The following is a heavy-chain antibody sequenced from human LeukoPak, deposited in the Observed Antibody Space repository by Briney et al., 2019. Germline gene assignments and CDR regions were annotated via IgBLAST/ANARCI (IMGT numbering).Heavy chain of an antibody. CDR3: ARGGRWLQSGLDY. V-gene: IGHV3-30-3*01. Sequence: GGSLRLSCAASGYTFSSYAMHWVRQAPGKGLEWVAVISYDGSNKYYADSVKGRSTISRDNSKNTLYLQMNSLRAEDTAVYYCARGGRWLQSGLDYWGQGTLVTVSS. CDR2: ISYDGSNK. D-gene: IGHD5-12*01. J-gene: IGHJ4*02. CDR1: GYTFSSYA.